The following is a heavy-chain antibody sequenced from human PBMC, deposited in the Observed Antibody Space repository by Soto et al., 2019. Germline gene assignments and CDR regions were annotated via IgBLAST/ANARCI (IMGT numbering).Heavy chain of an antibody. CDR1: GYTFTSYA. D-gene: IGHD6-6*01. CDR2: INAGNGNT. V-gene: IGHV1-3*01. CDR3: ASSIAARPSYYYGMDV. J-gene: IGHJ6*02. Sequence: VKVSCKASGYTFTSYAMHWVRQAPGQRLEWMGWINAGNGNTKYSQKFQGRVTITRDTSASTAYMELSSLRSEDTAVYYCASSIAARPSYYYGMDVWGQGTTVTVSS.